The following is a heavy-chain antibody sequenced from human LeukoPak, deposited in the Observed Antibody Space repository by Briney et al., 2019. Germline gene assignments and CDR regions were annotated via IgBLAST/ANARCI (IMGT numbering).Heavy chain of an antibody. CDR2: ISWNSGSI. Sequence: PGRSLRLSCAASGFTFDDYAMHWVRQAPGKGLEWVSGISWNSGSIGYADSVKGRFTISRDNAKNSLYLQMNSLRAEDMALYYCAKDLAAAGTGGAFDIWGQGTVVTVSS. J-gene: IGHJ3*02. CDR3: AKDLAAAGTGGAFDI. V-gene: IGHV3-9*03. CDR1: GFTFDDYA. D-gene: IGHD6-13*01.